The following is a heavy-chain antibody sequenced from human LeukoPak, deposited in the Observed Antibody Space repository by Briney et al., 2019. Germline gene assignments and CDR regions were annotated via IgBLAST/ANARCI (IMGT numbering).Heavy chain of an antibody. J-gene: IGHJ4*02. V-gene: IGHV3-23*01. CDR2: ISGSGGST. CDR3: AKNYVYVWGSYRHNYFDY. CDR1: GFTFSSYA. Sequence: PGGSLRLSCAASGFTFSSYAMSWVRQAPGKGLEWVSAISGSGGSTYYADSVKGRFTISRDNSKNTLYLQMNSMRAEDTAVYYCAKNYVYVWGSYRHNYFDYWGQGTLVTVSS. D-gene: IGHD3-16*02.